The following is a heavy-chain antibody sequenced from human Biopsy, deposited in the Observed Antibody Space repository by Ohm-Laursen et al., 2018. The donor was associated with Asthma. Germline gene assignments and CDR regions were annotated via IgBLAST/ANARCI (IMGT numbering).Heavy chain of an antibody. CDR1: GFTFSTYG. Sequence: SLRLSCTASGFTFSTYGMHWVRQAPGKELEWVAVISYDGTHEHYADSVKGRFTISRDNSKNTLYLQMNSLRPDDTAVYYCARDVMEWYLPAFDFWGQGTLVTVSS. D-gene: IGHD3-3*01. CDR2: ISYDGTHE. V-gene: IGHV3-30*03. CDR3: ARDVMEWYLPAFDF. J-gene: IGHJ4*02.